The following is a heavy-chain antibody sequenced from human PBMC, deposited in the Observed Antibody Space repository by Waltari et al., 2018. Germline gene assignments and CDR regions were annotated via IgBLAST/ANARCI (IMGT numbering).Heavy chain of an antibody. CDR3: AKDSGITGTTGYYYGMDV. D-gene: IGHD1-7*01. CDR1: GFTFRSYA. J-gene: IGHJ6*02. CDR2: ISGSGGST. V-gene: IGHV3-23*01. Sequence: EVQLLESGGGLVQPGGSLRLSCAASGFTFRSYAMSWVRQAPGTGLEWVSAISGSGGSTYYADSVKGRFTISRDNSKNTLYLQMNSLRAEDTAVYYCAKDSGITGTTGYYYGMDVWGQGTTVTVSS.